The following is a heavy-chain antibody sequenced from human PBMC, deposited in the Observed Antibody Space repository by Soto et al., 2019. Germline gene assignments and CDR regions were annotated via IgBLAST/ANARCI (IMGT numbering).Heavy chain of an antibody. V-gene: IGHV3-33*01. CDR1: GFTFSSYG. J-gene: IGHJ6*02. CDR3: ARDLGYCSGGSCLAPGGSYYGMDV. CDR2: IWYDGSNK. D-gene: IGHD2-15*01. Sequence: PGGSLRLSCAASGFTFSSYGMHWVRQAPGKGLEWVAVIWYDGSNKYYADSVKGRFTISRDNSKNTLYLQMNSLRAEDTAVYYCARDLGYCSGGSCLAPGGSYYGMDVWGQGTTVTVS.